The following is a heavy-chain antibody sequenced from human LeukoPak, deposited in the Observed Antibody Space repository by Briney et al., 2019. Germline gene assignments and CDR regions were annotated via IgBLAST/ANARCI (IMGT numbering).Heavy chain of an antibody. CDR1: GFTFSSYS. Sequence: GGSLRLSCAASGFTFSSYSMNWVRQAPGKGLEWVSSISSSSSYIYYADSVKGRFTISRDNAKNSLYLQMNSLRAEDTAVYYCARDRVARPFDRGIYYYDSSGGWFQHWGQGTLVTVSS. D-gene: IGHD3-22*01. J-gene: IGHJ1*01. V-gene: IGHV3-21*01. CDR2: ISSSSSYI. CDR3: ARDRVARPFDRGIYYYDSSGGWFQH.